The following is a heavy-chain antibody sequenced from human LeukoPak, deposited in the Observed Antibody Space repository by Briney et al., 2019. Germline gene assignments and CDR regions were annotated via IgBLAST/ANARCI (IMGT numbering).Heavy chain of an antibody. CDR1: GGPFNNYA. Sequence: ASVKVSCKASGGPFNNYAISWVRQAPGQGLEWMGGIIPMFDSENYAQKFQGRVTMTRDMSTSTVYMELSSLRSEDTAVYYCARYLSGSYPFDYWGQGTLVTVSS. V-gene: IGHV1-69*05. CDR2: IIPMFDSE. J-gene: IGHJ4*02. CDR3: ARYLSGSYPFDY. D-gene: IGHD1-26*01.